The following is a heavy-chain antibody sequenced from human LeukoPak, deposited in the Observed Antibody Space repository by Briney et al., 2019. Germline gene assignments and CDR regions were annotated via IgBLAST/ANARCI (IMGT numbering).Heavy chain of an antibody. J-gene: IGHJ4*02. CDR2: ISGDGTRT. D-gene: IGHD3-16*01. CDR3: AKWPEGAMDYFDY. CDR1: GFSFSSYA. V-gene: IGHV3-23*01. Sequence: GGSLRLSCAASGFSFSSYAMTWARPAPVKGLEWVSAISGDGTRTYYADSVKGRFTISRDNSKNTLYLEMSSLRVEDTAMYYCAKWPEGAMDYFDYWGQGTLVTVSS.